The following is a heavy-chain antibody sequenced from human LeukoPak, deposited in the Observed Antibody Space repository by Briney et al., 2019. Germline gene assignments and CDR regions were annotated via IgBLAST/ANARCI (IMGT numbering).Heavy chain of an antibody. J-gene: IGHJ3*02. CDR1: GGSISSGDYY. D-gene: IGHD2-2*01. Sequence: PSETLSLTCTVSGGSISSGDYYWSWIRQPPGKGLEWIGYIYYSGSTYYNPSLKSRVTISVDTSKNQFSLKLSSVTAADTAVYYCARASSTSRTDAFDIWGQGTVVTVSS. CDR2: IYYSGST. V-gene: IGHV4-30-4*01. CDR3: ARASSTSRTDAFDI.